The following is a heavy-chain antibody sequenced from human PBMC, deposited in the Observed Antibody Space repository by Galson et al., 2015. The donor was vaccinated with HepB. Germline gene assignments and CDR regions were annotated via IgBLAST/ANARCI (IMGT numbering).Heavy chain of an antibody. Sequence: SLRLSCAASGFTFGDYAMSWFRQAPGKGLEWVGFIRSKAYGGTTEYAASVKGRFTISRDDSKSIAYLQMNSLKTEDTAVYYCTRDTVTTTQNYYYYYGMDVWGQGTTVTVSS. CDR3: TRDTVTTTQNYYYYYGMDV. D-gene: IGHD4-17*01. CDR1: GFTFGDYA. CDR2: IRSKAYGGTT. V-gene: IGHV3-49*03. J-gene: IGHJ6*02.